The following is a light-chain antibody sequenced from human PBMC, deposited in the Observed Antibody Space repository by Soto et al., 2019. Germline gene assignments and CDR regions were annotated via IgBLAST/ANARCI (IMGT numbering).Light chain of an antibody. V-gene: IGKV1-39*01. CDR3: QQGYSTQWT. Sequence: DIQMTQSPSSLSASVGGRVSITCRASQDIRSYLNWYQQKPGKAPELLIYATSNLQSGVPPRFSASGSGTDFTLTISSLQPEDFATYYCQQGYSTQWTSGQGTKVDIK. CDR1: QDIRSY. J-gene: IGKJ1*01. CDR2: ATS.